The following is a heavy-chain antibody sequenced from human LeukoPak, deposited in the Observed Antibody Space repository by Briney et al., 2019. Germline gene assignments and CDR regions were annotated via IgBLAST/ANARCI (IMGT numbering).Heavy chain of an antibody. CDR1: GFTFSSYW. D-gene: IGHD2-15*01. CDR2: IKSKTDNGTT. J-gene: IGHJ4*02. Sequence: PGGSLRLSCAASGFTFSSYWMHWVRQAPGKGLEWVGRIKSKTDNGTTDYAAPVKGRFTISRDDLKNTLYLQMNSLKIEDTAVYYCSTTLHWGQGTLVTVSS. CDR3: STTLH. V-gene: IGHV3-15*01.